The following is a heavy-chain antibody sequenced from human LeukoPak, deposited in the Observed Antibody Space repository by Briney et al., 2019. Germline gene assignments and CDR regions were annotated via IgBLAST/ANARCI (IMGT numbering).Heavy chain of an antibody. Sequence: SETLSLTCTVSGAPINNYYWSWIRQPAGKGLEWIGRVYTSGSTNYNPSFRSRVTMSVDKSKNQLSLKLTSVTAADTAVYYCAGRDYWGQGTLVTVS. CDR1: GAPINNYY. CDR2: VYTSGST. J-gene: IGHJ4*02. CDR3: AGRDY. V-gene: IGHV4-4*07.